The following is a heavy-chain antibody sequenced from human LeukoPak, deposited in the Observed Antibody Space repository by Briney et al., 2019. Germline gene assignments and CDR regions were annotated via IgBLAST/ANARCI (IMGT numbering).Heavy chain of an antibody. D-gene: IGHD5-12*01. Sequence: SGGSLRLSCAASGFTVSNNYMSWVRQAPGKGLEWVSVIYSGGGTAYADSVKGRFTISRDNSKNSLYLQMNSLRAEDTAVYYCARDYSGYDFPPDYWGPGTLVTVSS. CDR2: IYSGGGT. J-gene: IGHJ4*02. CDR3: ARDYSGYDFPPDY. CDR1: GFTVSNNY. V-gene: IGHV3-66*01.